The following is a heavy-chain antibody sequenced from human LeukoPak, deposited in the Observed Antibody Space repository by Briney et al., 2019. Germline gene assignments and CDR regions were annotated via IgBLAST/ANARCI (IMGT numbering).Heavy chain of an antibody. J-gene: IGHJ4*02. CDR1: GYTFTGYY. V-gene: IGHV1-2*04. D-gene: IGHD3-10*01. CDR3: ARVAMVRGVIIPHLDY. CDR2: INPNSGGT. Sequence: ASVKVSCKASGYTFTGYYMHWVRQAPRQGLEWMGWINPNSGGTNYAQKFQGWVTMTRDTSISTAYMELSRLRSDDTAVYYCARVAMVRGVIIPHLDYWGQGTLVTVSS.